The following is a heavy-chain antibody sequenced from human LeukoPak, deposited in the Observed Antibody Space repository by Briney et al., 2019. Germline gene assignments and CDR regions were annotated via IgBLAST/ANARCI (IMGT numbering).Heavy chain of an antibody. CDR3: AKEQWLGKMNYFDY. J-gene: IGHJ4*02. V-gene: IGHV3-9*01. CDR1: GFSFDDYA. D-gene: IGHD6-19*01. CDR2: ISWNSDNI. Sequence: PGGSLRLSCAASGFSFDDYAMHWVRQAPGKGLEWVSGISWNSDNIGYADSVKGRFTISRDSSKNTLYLQMNSLRAEDTAVYYCAKEQWLGKMNYFDYWGQGTLVTVSS.